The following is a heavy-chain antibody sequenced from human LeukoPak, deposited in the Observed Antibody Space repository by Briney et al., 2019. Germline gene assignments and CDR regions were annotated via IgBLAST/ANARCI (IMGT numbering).Heavy chain of an antibody. D-gene: IGHD3-9*01. CDR2: IDPSDSYT. CDR3: ARPQTDILTGCYNGAFDI. V-gene: IGHV5-10-1*01. CDR1: GYSFTSYW. J-gene: IGHJ3*02. Sequence: GESLRISCEGSGYSFTSYWISWVRQMPGKGLEWMGRIDPSDSYTNYSPSFQGHVTISADKSISTAYLQWSSLKASDTAMYYCARPQTDILTGCYNGAFDIWGQGTMVTVSS.